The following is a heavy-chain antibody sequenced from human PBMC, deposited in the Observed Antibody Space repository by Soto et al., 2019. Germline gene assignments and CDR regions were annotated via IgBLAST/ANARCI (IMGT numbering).Heavy chain of an antibody. V-gene: IGHV3-23*01. J-gene: IGHJ3*02. Sequence: GGSLRLSCAASGFTFSNYAMTWARQAPGKGLEWVSSLLRSGSTTYYADSVKGRFTISSDKSANSLYLQMDSLRAEDTAVYYCAKDRMNHNSVWDPFDIWGQGTMVTVSS. D-gene: IGHD2-15*01. CDR1: GFTFSNYA. CDR3: AKDRMNHNSVWDPFDI. CDR2: LLRSGSTT.